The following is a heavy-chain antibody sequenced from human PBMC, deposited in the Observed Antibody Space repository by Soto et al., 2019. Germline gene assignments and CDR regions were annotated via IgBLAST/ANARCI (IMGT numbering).Heavy chain of an antibody. Sequence: PGGSLRLSCAASGFTFSSYEMNWVRQAPGKGLEWVSYISGSGNTISYADSVKGRFTISRDNAKNSLYLQMNSLRAEDTAIYYCARMRIFGVPGCFDPWGQGTLVTVSS. CDR3: ARMRIFGVPGCFDP. CDR2: ISGSGNTI. J-gene: IGHJ5*02. V-gene: IGHV3-48*03. CDR1: GFTFSSYE. D-gene: IGHD3-3*01.